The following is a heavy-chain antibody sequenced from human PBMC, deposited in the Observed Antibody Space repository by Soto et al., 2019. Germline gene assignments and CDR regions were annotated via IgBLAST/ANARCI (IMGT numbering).Heavy chain of an antibody. CDR3: ARHLPTTVTTDGIDY. Sequence: PSETLSLTCTVSGGSISSSSYYWGWIRQPPGKGLEWIGSIYYSGSTYYNPSLKSRVTISVDTSKNQFSLKLSSVTAADTAVYYCARHLPTTVTTDGIDYWGQGTLVTVSS. V-gene: IGHV4-39*01. CDR1: GGSISSSSYY. D-gene: IGHD4-17*01. J-gene: IGHJ4*02. CDR2: IYYSGST.